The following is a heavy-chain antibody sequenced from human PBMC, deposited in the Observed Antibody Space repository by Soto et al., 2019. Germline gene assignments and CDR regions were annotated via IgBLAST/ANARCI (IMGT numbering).Heavy chain of an antibody. CDR3: ARYGDYVLPWFDP. Sequence: QLQLQESGSGLVKPSQTLSLTCAVSGGSISSGGYSWSWIRQPPGKGLEWIGYIYHSGSTYYNPSLKSRVTISVDRSKNQFSLKLSSVTAADTAVYYYARYGDYVLPWFDPWGQGTLVTVSS. CDR1: GGSISSGGYS. CDR2: IYHSGST. J-gene: IGHJ5*02. V-gene: IGHV4-30-2*01. D-gene: IGHD4-17*01.